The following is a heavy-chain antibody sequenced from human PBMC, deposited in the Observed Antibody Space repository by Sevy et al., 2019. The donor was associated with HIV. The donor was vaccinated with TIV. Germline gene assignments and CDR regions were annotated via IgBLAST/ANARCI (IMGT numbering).Heavy chain of an antibody. J-gene: IGHJ4*02. Sequence: GGSLRLSCAASGFSLNTYWMSWVRQAPGKGLEWLANIKQDGSVIYYVDSVKGRFTISRDNARNFLFLQMNSLRAEDTARYYCVRAVAADGSFWGQGTLVTVSS. V-gene: IGHV3-7*01. D-gene: IGHD6-13*01. CDR2: IKQDGSVI. CDR3: VRAVAADGSF. CDR1: GFSLNTYW.